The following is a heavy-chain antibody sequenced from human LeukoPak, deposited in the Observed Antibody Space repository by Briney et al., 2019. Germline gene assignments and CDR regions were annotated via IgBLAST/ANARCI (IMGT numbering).Heavy chain of an antibody. V-gene: IGHV3-7*03. J-gene: IGHJ4*02. Sequence: GGSLRLSCVASGFTFSTYWMSWVRQAPGKGLEWVANIKQDGSEKYYVDSVKGRFTISRDNAKNSLYLQMNSLRAEDTAVYYCAKDSAKKYDDYWGQGTLVTVSS. CDR2: IKQDGSEK. CDR1: GFTFSTYW. CDR3: AKDSAKKYDDY. D-gene: IGHD2/OR15-2a*01.